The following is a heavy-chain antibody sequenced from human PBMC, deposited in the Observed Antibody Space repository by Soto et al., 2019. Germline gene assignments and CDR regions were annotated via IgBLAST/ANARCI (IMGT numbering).Heavy chain of an antibody. CDR2: IIPILGIA. Sequence: QVQLVQSGAEVKKPGSSVKVSCKASGGTFSSYTISWVRQAPGQGLEWMGRIIPILGIANYAQKFQGRVTITADKSTSTAYMELSSLRSEDTAVYYCARAGGYCSGGSCYSFDYWGQGTLVTVSS. V-gene: IGHV1-69*02. D-gene: IGHD2-15*01. CDR1: GGTFSSYT. CDR3: ARAGGYCSGGSCYSFDY. J-gene: IGHJ4*02.